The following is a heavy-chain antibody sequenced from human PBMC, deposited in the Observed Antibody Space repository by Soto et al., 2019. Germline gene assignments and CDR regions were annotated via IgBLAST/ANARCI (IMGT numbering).Heavy chain of an antibody. J-gene: IGHJ6*02. CDR1: GYTFTGYY. Sequence: PGASVKVSCKASGYTFTGYYMHWVRQAPGQGLEWMGWINPNSGGTNYAQKLQGRVTMTTDTSTSTAYMELRSLRSDDTAVYYCARVGAVGATGGMDVWGQGTTVTVSS. CDR2: INPNSGGT. D-gene: IGHD1-26*01. V-gene: IGHV1-2*02. CDR3: ARVGAVGATGGMDV.